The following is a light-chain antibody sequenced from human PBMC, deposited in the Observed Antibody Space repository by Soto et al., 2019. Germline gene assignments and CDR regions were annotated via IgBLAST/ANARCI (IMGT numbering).Light chain of an antibody. J-gene: IGLJ2*01. Sequence: QSALTQPASVSESPGQSITISCTGTSTDVGAYNYVSWYQKSPGKAPKLMIYEVNYRPSGVSNRFSGSKSGNTASLTISGLQADDEADYYCSSYTSSRTLVFGGGTKVTVL. CDR3: SSYTSSRTLV. V-gene: IGLV2-14*01. CDR2: EVN. CDR1: STDVGAYNY.